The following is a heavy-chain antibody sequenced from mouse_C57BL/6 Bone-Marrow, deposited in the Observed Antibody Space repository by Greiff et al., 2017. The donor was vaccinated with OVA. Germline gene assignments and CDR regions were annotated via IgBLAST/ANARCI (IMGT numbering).Heavy chain of an antibody. Sequence: QVQLKQSGSELRSPGSSVKLSCKDFDSEVFPIAYMSWVRQKPGHGFEWIGGILPSIGRTIYGEKFEDKATLDADTLSNTAYLELNSLTSEDSAISYGARPPCYDGGVYWYFEVWGTGTTVTVSS. CDR1: DSEVFPIAY. V-gene: IGHV15-2*01. D-gene: IGHD2-12*01. J-gene: IGHJ1*03. CDR3: ARPPCYDGGVYWYFEV. CDR2: ILPSIGRT.